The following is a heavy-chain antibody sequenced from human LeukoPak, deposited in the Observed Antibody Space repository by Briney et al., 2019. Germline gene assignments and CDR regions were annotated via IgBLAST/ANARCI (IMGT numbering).Heavy chain of an antibody. Sequence: GGSLRLSCAAPGFTFSNYWMGWVRQAPGKRLKWVANMNIDGSEKYYADSVKGRFSISRDNARNSVYLQMASLRVEDTAVYYCARDPVEWELLLDYWGQGTLVTVSS. D-gene: IGHD1-26*01. CDR3: ARDPVEWELLLDY. J-gene: IGHJ4*02. CDR2: MNIDGSEK. CDR1: GFTFSNYW. V-gene: IGHV3-7*01.